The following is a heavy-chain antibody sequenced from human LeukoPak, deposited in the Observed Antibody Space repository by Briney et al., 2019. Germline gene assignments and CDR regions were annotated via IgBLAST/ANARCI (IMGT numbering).Heavy chain of an antibody. J-gene: IGHJ4*02. CDR1: GFTFSSYG. CDR3: AKCEMATIASVDY. V-gene: IGHV3-23*01. Sequence: PGGSLRLSCAASGFTFSSYGMPWVRQAPGKGLEWVSAISGSGGSTYYADSVKGRFTISRDNSKNTLYLQMNSLRAEDTAVYYCAKCEMATIASVDYWGQGTLVTVSS. CDR2: ISGSGGST. D-gene: IGHD5-24*01.